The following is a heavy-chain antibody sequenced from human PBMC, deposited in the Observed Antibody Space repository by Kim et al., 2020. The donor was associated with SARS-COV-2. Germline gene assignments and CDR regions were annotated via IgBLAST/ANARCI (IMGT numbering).Heavy chain of an antibody. CDR1: GFTFGDYA. V-gene: IGHV3-49*03. CDR3: TNIAVAGDYNYYYGMDL. D-gene: IGHD6-19*01. CDR2: IRSKAYGGTT. Sequence: GGSLRLSCTASGFTFGDYAMSWFRQAPGKGLEWVGFIRSKAYGGTTEYAASVKGRFTISRDDSKSIAYLQMNSLKTEDTAVYYCTNIAVAGDYNYYYGMDLGGQGTTVTVSS. J-gene: IGHJ6*02.